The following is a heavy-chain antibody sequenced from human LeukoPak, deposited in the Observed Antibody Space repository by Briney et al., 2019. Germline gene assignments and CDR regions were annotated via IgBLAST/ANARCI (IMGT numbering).Heavy chain of an antibody. J-gene: IGHJ4*02. CDR3: ARGTAVAARFDY. D-gene: IGHD6-19*01. CDR2: INGRGGST. Sequence: GGSLRLSCAASGFTFSNYAMSWVRQAPGKGLEWVSSINGRGGSTYYADSVKGRFTISRDNSKNTLYLQMSSLRVEDTAVYYCARGTAVAARFDYWGQGTLVTVSS. V-gene: IGHV3-23*01. CDR1: GFTFSNYA.